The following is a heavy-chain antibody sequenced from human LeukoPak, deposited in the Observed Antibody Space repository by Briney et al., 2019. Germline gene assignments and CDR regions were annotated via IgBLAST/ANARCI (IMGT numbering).Heavy chain of an antibody. CDR2: ISAYNGNT. Sequence: GASVKVSCKASGYTFTGYYMHWLRQAPGQGLEWMGWISAYNGNTNYAQKFQGRITMTTDTSTSTAYMELRSLRSDDTAVYYCARDLKMGYSSGRYSWGTGSSNDYWGQGTLVTVSS. D-gene: IGHD6-19*01. V-gene: IGHV1-18*04. CDR3: ARDLKMGYSSGRYSWGTGSSNDY. J-gene: IGHJ4*02. CDR1: GYTFTGYY.